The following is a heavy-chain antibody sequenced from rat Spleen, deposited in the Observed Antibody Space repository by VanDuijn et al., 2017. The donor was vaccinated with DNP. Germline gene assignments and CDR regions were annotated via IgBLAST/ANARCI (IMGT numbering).Heavy chain of an antibody. V-gene: IGHV3-1*01. CDR2: INYSGST. CDR1: DYSITSDY. D-gene: IGHD1-9*01. J-gene: IGHJ1*01. Sequence: EVQLQESGPGLVRPSQSFSLTCSVTDYSITSDYWAWIRKFPGNKMEWIGYINYSGSTGYNPSLKSRISITRDTSKNQFFLQLNSVTTEDTATYYCARGVSSYYGYNSYWYFDFWGPGTMVTVSS. CDR3: ARGVSSYYGYNSYWYFDF.